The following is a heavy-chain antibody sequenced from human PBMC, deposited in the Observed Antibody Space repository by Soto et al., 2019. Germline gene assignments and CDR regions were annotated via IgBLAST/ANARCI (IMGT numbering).Heavy chain of an antibody. CDR1: GYTFTSYD. D-gene: IGHD2-15*01. V-gene: IGHV1-8*01. J-gene: IGHJ6*03. CDR2: MNPNSGNT. Sequence: ASVKVSCTASGYTFTSYDINWVRQATGQGLEWMGWMNPNSGNTGYAQKFQGRVTMTRNTSISTAYMELSSLRSEDTAVYYCARLIETDYYYYYMDVWGKGTTVTVSS. CDR3: ARLIETDYYYYYMDV.